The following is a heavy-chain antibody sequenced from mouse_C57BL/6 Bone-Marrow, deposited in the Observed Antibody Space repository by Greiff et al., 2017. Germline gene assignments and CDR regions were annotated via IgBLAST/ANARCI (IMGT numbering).Heavy chain of an antibody. Sequence: EVMLVESEGGLVQPGSSMKLSCTASGFTFSDYYMAWVRQVPEKGLEWVANINYDGSSTYYLDSLKSRFIISRDNAKNILYLQMSSLKSEDTATYYCARRLGIWYFDVWGTGATVTVSS. CDR1: GFTFSDYY. CDR3: ARRLGIWYFDV. CDR2: INYDGSST. V-gene: IGHV5-16*01. D-gene: IGHD3-1*01. J-gene: IGHJ1*03.